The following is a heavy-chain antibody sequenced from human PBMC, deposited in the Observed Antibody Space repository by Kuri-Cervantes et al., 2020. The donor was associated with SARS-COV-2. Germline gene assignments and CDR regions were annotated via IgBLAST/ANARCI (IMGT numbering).Heavy chain of an antibody. CDR3: ARVRGDYVP. Sequence: GRSLKISCAASGFTVSSNYMSWVRQAPGKGLEWVSLIYSGGSTYYADSVKGRFTISRDNSKNTLYLQMNSLRAEDTAVYYCARVRGDYVPWGQGTLVTVSS. V-gene: IGHV3-53*01. J-gene: IGHJ5*02. CDR2: IYSGGST. CDR1: GFTVSSNY. D-gene: IGHD3-16*01.